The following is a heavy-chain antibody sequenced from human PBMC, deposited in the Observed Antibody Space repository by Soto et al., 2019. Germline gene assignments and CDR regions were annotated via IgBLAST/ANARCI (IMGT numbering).Heavy chain of an antibody. CDR2: TYYRSKWYN. CDR1: GDIVSSNSAA. J-gene: IGHJ6*02. V-gene: IGHV6-1*01. Sequence: LSQTLSLTCAISGDIVSSNSAAWNWIRQSPSRGLEWLGRTYYRSKWYNDYAVSVKSRITINPDTSKNQFSLQLSSVTAADTAVYYCARYYYGSGSPFYYYGMDVWGQGTTVTVSS. D-gene: IGHD3-10*01. CDR3: ARYYYGSGSPFYYYGMDV.